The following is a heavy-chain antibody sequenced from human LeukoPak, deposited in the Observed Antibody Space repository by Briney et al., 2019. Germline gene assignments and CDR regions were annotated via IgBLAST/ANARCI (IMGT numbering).Heavy chain of an antibody. Sequence: GGSLRLSCAASGFTFSSYSMNWVRQAPGKGLEWVSAISGSGGSTYYADSVKGRFTISRDNSKNTLYLQMNSLRAEDTAVYYCAKALTKATDYMDVWGKGTTVTVSS. D-gene: IGHD2-2*01. CDR2: ISGSGGST. CDR3: AKALTKATDYMDV. CDR1: GFTFSSYS. V-gene: IGHV3-23*01. J-gene: IGHJ6*03.